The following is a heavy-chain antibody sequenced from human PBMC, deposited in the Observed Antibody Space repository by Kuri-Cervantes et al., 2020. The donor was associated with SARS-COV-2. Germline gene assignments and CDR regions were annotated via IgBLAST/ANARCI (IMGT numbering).Heavy chain of an antibody. CDR1: GYIFTSYG. V-gene: IGHV1-18*04. CDR2: ISDYNLKT. D-gene: IGHD1-26*01. Sequence: ASVKASCKASGYIFTSYGISWVRQAPGQGLEWMGWISDYNLKTIYAQKVQDRVTMTVDTSTDTAFMEVRSLRSDDTAAYYCARDRWDAILDYWGQGTLVTVSS. CDR3: ARDRWDAILDY. J-gene: IGHJ4*02.